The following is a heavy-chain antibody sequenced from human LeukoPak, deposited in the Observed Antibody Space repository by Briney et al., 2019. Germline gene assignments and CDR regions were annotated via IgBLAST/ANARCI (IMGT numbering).Heavy chain of an antibody. CDR2: ISYDGRNK. V-gene: IGHV3-30*04. J-gene: IGHJ4*02. D-gene: IGHD6-19*01. CDR1: GFTFSNYA. CDR3: AKDQFSGWVFDY. Sequence: GGSLRLSCAASGFTFSNYAMHWVRQAPGKGLEWMSVISYDGRNKYFADSVKGRFTLSRDNSKNTLYLQMNSLRAEDTAVYYCAKDQFSGWVFDYWGQGTLVTVSS.